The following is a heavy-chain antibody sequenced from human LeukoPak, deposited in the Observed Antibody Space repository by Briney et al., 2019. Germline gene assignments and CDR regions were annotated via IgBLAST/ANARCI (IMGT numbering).Heavy chain of an antibody. CDR1: GYTFTSYD. Sequence: ASVKVSCKASGYTFTSYDFNWVRQATGQRPEWMGWMSPNSGDTGYAQKFQDRVTMTRNTSISAAYMELSSLRSNDTAVYYCARGASFWFDPWGQGALVTVSS. J-gene: IGHJ5*02. CDR3: ARGASFWFDP. D-gene: IGHD5-12*01. V-gene: IGHV1-8*01. CDR2: MSPNSGDT.